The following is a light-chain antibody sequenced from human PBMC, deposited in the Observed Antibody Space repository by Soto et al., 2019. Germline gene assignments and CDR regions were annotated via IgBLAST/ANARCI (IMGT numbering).Light chain of an antibody. J-gene: IGLJ2*01. CDR3: TSSTSSSTVV. V-gene: IGLV2-14*01. CDR1: RSAVGGYNY. Sequence: QSALTQPASVSGSPGRRITISCTGTRSAVGGYNYVSWYQHHPGKVPKLMIYEVSNRPSGVSNRFSGSKSGNTASLTISGLQAEDEADYYCTSSTSSSTVVFGGGTKLTVL. CDR2: EVS.